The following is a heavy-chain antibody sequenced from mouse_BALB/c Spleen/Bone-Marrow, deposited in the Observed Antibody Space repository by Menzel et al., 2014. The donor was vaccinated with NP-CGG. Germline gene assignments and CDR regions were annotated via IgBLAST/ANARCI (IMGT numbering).Heavy chain of an antibody. D-gene: IGHD2-4*01. CDR2: IFPGSGNT. J-gene: IGHJ3*01. V-gene: IGHV1-66*01. CDR1: GYSFTSYY. Sequence: VQLQQSGPELVKPGASVKIPCKASGYSFTSYYIHWVKQRPGQGLEWIGWIFPGSGNTKYNEKFKGKATLTADTSSSTAYMQLSSLTSEDSAVYFCARTRAYDYDGGFAYWGQGTLVTVSA. CDR3: ARTRAYDYDGGFAY.